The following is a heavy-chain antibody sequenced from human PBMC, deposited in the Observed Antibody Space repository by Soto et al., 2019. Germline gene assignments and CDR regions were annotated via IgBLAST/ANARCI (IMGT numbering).Heavy chain of an antibody. V-gene: IGHV4-59*08. J-gene: IGHJ6*03. Sequence: SDTLSLTCTVSGGSISIYYWSWIRQPPGKGLEWIGYIYYSGSTNYNPSLKSRVTISVDTSKNQFSLKLSSVTAADTAVYYCARMVRTYYYYMDVWGKGTTVTVSS. CDR2: IYYSGST. D-gene: IGHD3-10*01. CDR1: GGSISIYY. CDR3: ARMVRTYYYYMDV.